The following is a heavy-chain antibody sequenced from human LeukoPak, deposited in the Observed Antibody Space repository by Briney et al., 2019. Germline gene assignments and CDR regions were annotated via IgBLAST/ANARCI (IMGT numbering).Heavy chain of an antibody. Sequence: GSSVKVSCKASGSTFTSYSISWGREAPGQGLEWRGWISAYNGNTNYAQKLQGRVTMTTDTSTSTAYMELRNLRSDDTAVYYCARRYYYYYMDVWGKGTMVTVSS. V-gene: IGHV1-18*01. J-gene: IGHJ6*03. CDR2: ISAYNGNT. CDR3: ARRYYYYYMDV. CDR1: GSTFTSYS.